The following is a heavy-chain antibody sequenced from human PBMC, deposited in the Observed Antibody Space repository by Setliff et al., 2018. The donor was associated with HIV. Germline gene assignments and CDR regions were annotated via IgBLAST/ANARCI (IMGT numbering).Heavy chain of an antibody. CDR2: ISYDGSKK. Sequence: GGSLRLSCAASGFTFSSYGMHWVRQAPGKGLEWVAFISYDGSKKYDADFVKGRFTISRDNSKNTLYLQMNSLGAEDTAVYYCAREVGDSSGYYYRNYYFDSWGQGTLVTVSS. CDR1: GFTFSSYG. J-gene: IGHJ4*02. D-gene: IGHD3-22*01. CDR3: AREVGDSSGYYYRNYYFDS. V-gene: IGHV3-30*03.